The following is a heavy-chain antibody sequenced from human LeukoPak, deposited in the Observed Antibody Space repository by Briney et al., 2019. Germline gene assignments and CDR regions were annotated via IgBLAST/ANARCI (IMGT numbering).Heavy chain of an antibody. J-gene: IGHJ6*02. V-gene: IGHV3-48*02. Sequence: PGGSLRLSCAASGFTFSSYSMNWVRQAPGKGLEWVSYISSSSSTIYYADSVKGRFTISRDNAKNSLYLQMNSLRDEDTAVYYCAREPDYDILTGYSRPPGGYYYGMDVWGQGTTVTVSS. CDR1: GFTFSSYS. CDR2: ISSSSSTI. CDR3: AREPDYDILTGYSRPPGGYYYGMDV. D-gene: IGHD3-9*01.